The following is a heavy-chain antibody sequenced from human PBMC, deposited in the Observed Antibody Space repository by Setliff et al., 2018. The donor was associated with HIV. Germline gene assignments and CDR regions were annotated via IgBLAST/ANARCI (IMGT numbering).Heavy chain of an antibody. Sequence: ASVKVSCKASGYTFTDYYMHWVQQAPGKGLEWMGRVDPEDGETIYAEKFQGRVTITADTSTDTAYMELSSLRSEDTAVYYCATPYYYDSSGYYTAFGYWGQGTLVTVSS. V-gene: IGHV1-69-2*01. J-gene: IGHJ4*02. CDR3: ATPYYYDSSGYYTAFGY. D-gene: IGHD3-22*01. CDR2: VDPEDGET. CDR1: GYTFTDYY.